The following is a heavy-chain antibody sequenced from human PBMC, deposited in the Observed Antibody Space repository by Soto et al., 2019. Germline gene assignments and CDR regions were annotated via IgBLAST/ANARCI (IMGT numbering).Heavy chain of an antibody. CDR3: ATSTVTTRGGWFDP. Sequence: QVQLQESGPGLVKPSQTLSLTCTVSGGSISSGGYYWSWIRQHPGKGLEWIGYIYYSGSTYYNPSLKSRVTISVDTSKNQFSLKLSSVTAADTAVYYCATSTVTTRGGWFDPWGQGTLVTVSS. V-gene: IGHV4-31*03. CDR2: IYYSGST. D-gene: IGHD4-17*01. CDR1: GGSISSGGYY. J-gene: IGHJ5*02.